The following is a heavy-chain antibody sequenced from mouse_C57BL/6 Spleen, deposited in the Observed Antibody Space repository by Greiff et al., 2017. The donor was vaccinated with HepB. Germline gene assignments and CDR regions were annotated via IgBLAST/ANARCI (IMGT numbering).Heavy chain of an antibody. V-gene: IGHV1-63*01. CDR2: IYPGGGYT. D-gene: IGHD2-1*01. Sequence: QQSGAELVRPGTSVKMSCKASGYTFTNYWIGWAKQRPGHGLEWIGDIYPGGGYTNYNEKFKGKATLTADKSSSTAYMQFSSLTSEDSAIYYCARSPPLRYFDVWGTGTTVTVSS. J-gene: IGHJ1*03. CDR1: GYTFTNYW. CDR3: ARSPPLRYFDV.